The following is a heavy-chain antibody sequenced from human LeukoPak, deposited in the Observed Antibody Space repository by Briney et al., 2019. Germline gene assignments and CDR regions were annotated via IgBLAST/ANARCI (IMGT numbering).Heavy chain of an antibody. CDR2: IYPGDSDT. CDR3: ARHENDYGDPFDY. Sequence: GESPQISCKGSGYSFTSYWIGWVGQLPANSREWMGIIYPGDSDTRYSPSCLGQVTISADKSISTAYLQWSSLKASDTAMYYCARHENDYGDPFDYWGQGTLVTVSS. CDR1: GYSFTSYW. D-gene: IGHD4-17*01. V-gene: IGHV5-51*01. J-gene: IGHJ4*02.